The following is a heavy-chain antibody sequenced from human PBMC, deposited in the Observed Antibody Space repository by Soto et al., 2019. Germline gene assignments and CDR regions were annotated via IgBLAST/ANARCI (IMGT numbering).Heavy chain of an antibody. J-gene: IGHJ4*02. Sequence: ASVKVSCKASGDTFTGYYMHWVRQAPGQGLEWMGWINPNSGGTNYAQKFQGWVTMTRDTSISTAYMELSRLRSDDTAVYYCARDLEMATITLEYWGQGTLVTVSS. V-gene: IGHV1-2*04. CDR1: GDTFTGYY. CDR2: INPNSGGT. D-gene: IGHD5-12*01. CDR3: ARDLEMATITLEY.